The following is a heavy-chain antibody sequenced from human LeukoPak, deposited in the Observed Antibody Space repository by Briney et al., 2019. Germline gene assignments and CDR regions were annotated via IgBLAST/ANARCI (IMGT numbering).Heavy chain of an antibody. J-gene: IGHJ5*02. D-gene: IGHD5-12*01. CDR3: ARGGPYSGYGEGPLINWFDP. Sequence: SETLSLTCTVSGGSISSYYWSWIRQPPGKGLEWIGYIYYSGSTNYNPSLKSRVTISVDTSKNQFSLKLSSVTAADTAVYYCARGGPYSGYGEGPLINWFDPWGQGTLVTVSS. V-gene: IGHV4-59*01. CDR1: GGSISSYY. CDR2: IYYSGST.